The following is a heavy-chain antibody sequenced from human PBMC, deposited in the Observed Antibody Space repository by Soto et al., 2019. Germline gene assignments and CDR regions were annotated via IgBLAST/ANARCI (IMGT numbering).Heavy chain of an antibody. J-gene: IGHJ5*02. Sequence: VTVSCTASCYTFTSYGISWVRVAPGQGLEWMGWISGYKGNTNYAQQLKGRVTITKDTSKSTVYMEMRSLRADDTAVYYCARGDTAMPEVSWGQGTLVTVSS. V-gene: IGHV1-18*01. CDR1: CYTFTSYG. D-gene: IGHD5-18*01. CDR2: ISGYKGNT. CDR3: ARGDTAMPEVS.